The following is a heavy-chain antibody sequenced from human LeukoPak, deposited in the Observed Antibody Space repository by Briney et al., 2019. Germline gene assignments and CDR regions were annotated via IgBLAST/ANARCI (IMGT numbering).Heavy chain of an antibody. CDR1: GFTFDDYG. Sequence: GGSLRLSCAASGFTFDDYGMSWVRQAPGKGLEWVSGINWNGGSTGYVDSVKGRFTISRDNAKNSLYLQMNSLRAEDTALYYCARGYGSGEDGDYWGQGTLVTVSS. CDR2: INWNGGST. CDR3: ARGYGSGEDGDY. D-gene: IGHD3-10*01. V-gene: IGHV3-20*04. J-gene: IGHJ4*02.